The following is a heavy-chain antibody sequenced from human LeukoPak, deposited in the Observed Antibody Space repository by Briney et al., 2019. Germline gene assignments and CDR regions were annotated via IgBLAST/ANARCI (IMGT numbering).Heavy chain of an antibody. CDR3: ARAQGILGYSYGSAYYYYMDV. CDR1: DGPFIDYY. V-gene: IGHV4-4*07. Sequence: SETLSLTCNVADGPFIDYYWSWIRQPAGKGLEWIGRIYTSGRTNYNPSLESRVTLSVDTSKNQFSLKLSSVTAADTAVYYCARAQGILGYSYGSAYYYYMDVWGKGTTVPVSS. J-gene: IGHJ6*03. D-gene: IGHD5-18*01. CDR2: IYTSGRT.